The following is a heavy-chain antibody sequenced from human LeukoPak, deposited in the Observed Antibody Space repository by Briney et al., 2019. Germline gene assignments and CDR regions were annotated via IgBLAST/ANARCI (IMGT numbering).Heavy chain of an antibody. D-gene: IGHD2-21*01. CDR2: ISGSGGST. CDR1: GFTFSSYA. J-gene: IGHJ3*02. V-gene: IGHV3-23*01. CDR3: AKGRVRYVVVIDAFDI. Sequence: PGGSLRLSCAASGFTFSSYAMSWVRQAPGKGLEWVSAISGSGGSTYYADSVKGRFTISRDNSKNTLYLQMNSLRAEDTAVYYCAKGRVRYVVVIDAFDIWGQGTVVTVSS.